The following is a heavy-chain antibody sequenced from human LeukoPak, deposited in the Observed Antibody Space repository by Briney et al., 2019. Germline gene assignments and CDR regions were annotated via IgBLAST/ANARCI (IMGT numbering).Heavy chain of an antibody. CDR2: IRYDGSNK. Sequence: PGGSLRLSCAASGFTFSSYGMHWVRQAPGKGLEWVAFIRYDGSNKYYADSVKGRFTISRDNSKNTLYLQMNSLRAEDTAVYYGGRGLRYFDWLLEYWGQGTLVTVSS. J-gene: IGHJ4*02. D-gene: IGHD3-9*01. CDR1: GFTFSSYG. V-gene: IGHV3-30*02. CDR3: GRGLRYFDWLLEY.